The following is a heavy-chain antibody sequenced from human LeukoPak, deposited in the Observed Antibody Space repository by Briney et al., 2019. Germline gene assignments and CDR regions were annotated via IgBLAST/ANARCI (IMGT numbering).Heavy chain of an antibody. Sequence: SETLSLTCFVSAGSISNCYWRWLRQPPGKGLEWIGYIYHSGSTDNNPSLKSRVTISLDTSKNQFSLKLSSVTAADTAVYYCARVRYWNYSPYYMDVWGKGTTVTVSS. V-gene: IGHV4-59*01. CDR1: AGSISNCY. CDR3: ARVRYWNYSPYYMDV. CDR2: IYHSGST. J-gene: IGHJ6*03. D-gene: IGHD1-7*01.